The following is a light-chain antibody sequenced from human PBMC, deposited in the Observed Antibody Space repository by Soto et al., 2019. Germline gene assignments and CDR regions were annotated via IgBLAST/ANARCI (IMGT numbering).Light chain of an antibody. J-gene: IGKJ1*01. V-gene: IGKV1-27*01. CDR2: AAS. CDR1: QGISNY. CDR3: QKYNNAPRT. Sequence: DLQMTQSPSSLSASVGDTVTITCRASQGISNYLAWYQQKPGQVPNLLIYAASTLQSGVPSRFSGSGSGTEFTLTISSLRPEDVATYYCQKYNNAPRTFGQGTTVEI.